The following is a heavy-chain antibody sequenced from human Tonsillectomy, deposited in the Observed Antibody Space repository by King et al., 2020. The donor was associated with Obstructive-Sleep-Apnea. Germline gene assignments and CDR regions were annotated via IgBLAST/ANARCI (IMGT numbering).Heavy chain of an antibody. Sequence: QLQESGPGLVKPSDTLSLTCTVSGYSISSDYYWGWIRQPPGKGLALISTIYHSGSTYYNPSLKSLVTISVDTSKNQFSLRLRSVTAADTAVYYCARVGPSQTDYWGQGTLVTVSS. CDR1: GYSISSDYY. CDR3: ARVGPSQTDY. V-gene: IGHV4-38-2*02. J-gene: IGHJ4*02. D-gene: IGHD3-16*01. CDR2: IYHSGST.